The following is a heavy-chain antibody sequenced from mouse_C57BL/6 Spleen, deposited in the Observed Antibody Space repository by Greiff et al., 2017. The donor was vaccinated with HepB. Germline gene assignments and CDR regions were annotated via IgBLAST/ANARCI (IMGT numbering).Heavy chain of an antibody. D-gene: IGHD2-1*01. CDR2: ISDGGSYT. V-gene: IGHV5-4*01. CDR3: AREQKGYGNYPWFAY. CDR1: GFTFSSYA. Sequence: EVQLVESGGGLVKPGGSLKLSCAASGFTFSSYAMSWVRQTPEKRLEWVATISDGGSYTYYPDNVKGRFTISRDNAKNNLYLQMSHLKSEDTAMYYCAREQKGYGNYPWFAYWGQGTLVTVSA. J-gene: IGHJ3*01.